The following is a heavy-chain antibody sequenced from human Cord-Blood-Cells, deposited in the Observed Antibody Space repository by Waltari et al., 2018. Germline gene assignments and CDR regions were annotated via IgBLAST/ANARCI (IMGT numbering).Heavy chain of an antibody. D-gene: IGHD7-27*01. J-gene: IGHJ3*02. Sequence: QLQLQESGPGLVKPSETLSLTCTVTGVSISSSSYYWGWIRQPPGKGREWIGGIYYSGSTYYNPSLKSRVTISVDTSKNQFSLKLSSVTAAETAVYYCARHAGEGGAFDIWGQGTMVTVSS. V-gene: IGHV4-39*01. CDR1: GVSISSSSYY. CDR3: ARHAGEGGAFDI. CDR2: IYYSGST.